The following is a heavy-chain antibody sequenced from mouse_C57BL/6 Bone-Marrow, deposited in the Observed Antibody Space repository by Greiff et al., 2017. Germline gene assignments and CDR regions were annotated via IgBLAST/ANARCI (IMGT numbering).Heavy chain of an antibody. CDR1: GYTFTSYW. D-gene: IGHD2-3*01. Sequence: QVQLQQSGAELVKPGASVKMSCKASGYTFTSYWITWVKQRPGQGLEWIGDIYPGSGSTNYNEKFKSKATLTVDTSSSTASMQLSSLTSEDSAVYYCARGWMDDWGQGTSVTVSA. CDR2: IYPGSGST. V-gene: IGHV1-55*01. J-gene: IGHJ4*01. CDR3: ARGWMDD.